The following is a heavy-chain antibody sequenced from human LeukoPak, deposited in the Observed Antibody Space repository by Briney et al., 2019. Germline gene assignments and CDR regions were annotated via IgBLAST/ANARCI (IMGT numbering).Heavy chain of an antibody. D-gene: IGHD3-10*01. CDR1: GGSISSGGYY. CDR2: IYYSGST. J-gene: IGHJ4*02. V-gene: IGHV4-31*03. Sequence: PSQTLSLTCTVSGGSISSGGYYWSWIRQHPGKGLEWIGYIYYSGSTYYNPSLKSRVTISVDTSKNQFSLKLSSVTAADTAVYYCARAGHPHTPTDGGAYWGQGTLVTVSS. CDR3: ARAGHPHTPTDGGAY.